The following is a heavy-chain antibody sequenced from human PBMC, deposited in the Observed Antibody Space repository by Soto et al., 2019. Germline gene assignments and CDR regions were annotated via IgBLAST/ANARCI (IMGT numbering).Heavy chain of an antibody. Sequence: SETLSLTCTVSGDSVTSDYWSWIRQPPGKRLEYIGFIYLGGSANYNPSLKSRVTISVDRSKNQFSLKLSSVTAADTAVYYCAAGGGLPRYYWGQGTLVTVSS. J-gene: IGHJ4*02. CDR2: IYLGGSA. V-gene: IGHV4-59*02. D-gene: IGHD5-12*01. CDR3: AAGGGLPRYY. CDR1: GDSVTSDY.